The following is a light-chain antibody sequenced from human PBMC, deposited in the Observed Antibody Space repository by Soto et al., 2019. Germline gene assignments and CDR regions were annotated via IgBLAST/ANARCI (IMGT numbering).Light chain of an antibody. CDR1: QSLLHSNGYNY. J-gene: IGKJ3*01. CDR3: TQGLSGFS. CDR2: LGS. V-gene: IGKV2-28*01. Sequence: DMVMTQSPLSLPVTPGEPASISCRSSQSLLHSNGYNYLEWYVQKPGQSPQLLIYLGSDRASGVPDRFSGSGSGTDVTLKISRVEAEDVGVYYCTQGLSGFSFGPGTKLDIK.